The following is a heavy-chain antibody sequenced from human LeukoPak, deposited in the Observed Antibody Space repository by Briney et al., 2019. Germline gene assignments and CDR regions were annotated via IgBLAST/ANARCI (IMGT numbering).Heavy chain of an antibody. CDR3: AKDRVPDGRWNFDF. D-gene: IGHD1-1*01. Sequence: GGSLRLSCAASGFTFGTYAMNWVRQALGKGLEWVSGILASGSTTYYADSVKGRFTISRDNPKNTLYLQMNSLRAEDTAIYYCAKDRVPDGRWNFDFWGQGTLVTVSS. CDR1: GFTFGTYA. J-gene: IGHJ4*02. CDR2: ILASGSTT. V-gene: IGHV3-23*01.